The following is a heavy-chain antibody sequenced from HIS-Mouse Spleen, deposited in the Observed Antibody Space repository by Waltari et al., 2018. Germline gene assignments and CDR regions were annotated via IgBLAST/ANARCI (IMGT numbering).Heavy chain of an antibody. CDR1: GGSFSGYY. CDR3: ARVRTGDPSYWYFDL. V-gene: IGHV4-34*01. J-gene: IGHJ2*01. CDR2: IKYSGNT. D-gene: IGHD7-27*01. Sequence: QVQLQQWGAGLLKPSETLSLTCAVYGGSFSGYYWSWVRQPPGKGLEWSGEIKYSGNTHHNPSLQSRVTKSVDTPKNQFSLKLSSVTAADPAVYYCARVRTGDPSYWYFDLWGRGTLVTVSS.